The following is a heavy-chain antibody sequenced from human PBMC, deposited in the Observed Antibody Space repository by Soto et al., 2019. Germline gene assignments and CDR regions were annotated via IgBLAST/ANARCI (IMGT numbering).Heavy chain of an antibody. Sequence: QVQLQESGPGLVKPSETLSLTCTVSGGSVSSGNYYWSWIRQPPGKGLEWIGFIYYTGSSSYNPSPKCRVTMSLDKSNNQLFLNVTSVTAADTSVYYCASAVYCNGGSCSFGPWGQGSLVTVSS. CDR3: ASAVYCNGGSCSFGP. CDR2: IYYTGSS. CDR1: GGSVSSGNYY. D-gene: IGHD2-15*01. V-gene: IGHV4-61*01. J-gene: IGHJ5*02.